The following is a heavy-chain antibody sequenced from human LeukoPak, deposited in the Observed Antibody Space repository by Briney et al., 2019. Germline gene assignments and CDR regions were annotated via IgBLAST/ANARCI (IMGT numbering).Heavy chain of an antibody. J-gene: IGHJ5*02. D-gene: IGHD2-21*02. CDR2: IYYSGST. CDR3: ARGTVAYCGGDCYSSPLSNWFDP. Sequence: PSETLSLTCTVSGGSISSSSYYWGWIRQPPGKGLEWIGSIYYSGSTYYNPSLKSRVTISVDTSKNQFSLKLSSVTAADTAVYYCARGTVAYCGGDCYSSPLSNWFDPWGQGTLVTVSS. CDR1: GGSISSSSYY. V-gene: IGHV4-39*07.